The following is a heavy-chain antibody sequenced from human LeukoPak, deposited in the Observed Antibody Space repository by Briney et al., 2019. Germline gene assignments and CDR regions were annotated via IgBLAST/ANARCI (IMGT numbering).Heavy chain of an antibody. D-gene: IGHD1-26*01. CDR1: GFTFSSYA. J-gene: IGHJ4*02. V-gene: IGHV3-30-3*01. Sequence: PGRSLRLSCAASGFTFSSYAMHWVRQAPGKGLEWVAVISYDGSNKYYADSVKGRFTISRDNSKNTLYLQMNSLRAEDTAVYYCARVPQWELLVYYLDYWGQGTLVTVSS. CDR3: ARVPQWELLVYYLDY. CDR2: ISYDGSNK.